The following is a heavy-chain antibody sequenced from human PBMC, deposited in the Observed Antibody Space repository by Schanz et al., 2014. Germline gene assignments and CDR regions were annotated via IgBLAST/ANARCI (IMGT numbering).Heavy chain of an antibody. CDR3: VRAGPERGSDPGD. CDR1: GFIFSSDY. V-gene: IGHV3-74*01. CDR2: INSDGTTP. Sequence: EVQLVESGGGLVQPGGSLRLSCAASGFIFSSDYMHWVRQAPGKGLVWVSCINSDGTTPTYADSVKGRFTISRDNAKSTVPLQMTSLRADDTAVYFCVRAGPERGSDPGDWGQGALVTVSS. J-gene: IGHJ4*02. D-gene: IGHD3-10*01.